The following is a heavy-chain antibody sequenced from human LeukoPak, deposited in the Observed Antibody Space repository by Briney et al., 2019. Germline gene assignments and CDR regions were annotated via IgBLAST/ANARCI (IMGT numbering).Heavy chain of an antibody. CDR3: ARGILSAYDSGKGY. Sequence: GASVKVSCKASGYTFISYAMNWVRQAPGQGLEWMGWINTNTGNPTYAQGFTGRFVFSLDTSVSTAYLQISSLKAEDTAVYYCARGILSAYDSGKGYWGQGTLVTVSS. V-gene: IGHV7-4-1*02. CDR2: INTNTGNP. J-gene: IGHJ4*02. D-gene: IGHD5-12*01. CDR1: GYTFISYA.